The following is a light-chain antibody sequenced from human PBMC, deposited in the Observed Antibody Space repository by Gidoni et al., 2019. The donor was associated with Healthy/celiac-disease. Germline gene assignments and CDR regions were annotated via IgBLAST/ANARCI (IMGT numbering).Light chain of an antibody. CDR2: GKN. CDR3: NSRDSSGNPVV. J-gene: IGLJ2*01. Sequence: SSELTQDPAVSVALGQTVRITSQGYSLRSYYASWYQQKPGQAPVLVIYGKNNRPSGIPDRFSGSSSGNTASLTITGAQAEDEADYYCNSRDSSGNPVVFGGGTKLTVL. V-gene: IGLV3-19*01. CDR1: SLRSYY.